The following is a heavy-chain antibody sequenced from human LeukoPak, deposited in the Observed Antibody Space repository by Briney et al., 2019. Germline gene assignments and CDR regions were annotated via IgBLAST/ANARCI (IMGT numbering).Heavy chain of an antibody. CDR2: INHSGST. Sequence: SETLSLTCAVYGGSFSGYYWSWIRQPPGKGLEWIGEINHSGSTNYNPSLKSRVTISVDTSKNQFSLKLSSVTAADTAVYYCARGADDSSGYYPYWGQGTLVTVSS. CDR3: ARGADDSSGYYPY. D-gene: IGHD3-22*01. CDR1: GGSFSGYY. J-gene: IGHJ4*02. V-gene: IGHV4-34*01.